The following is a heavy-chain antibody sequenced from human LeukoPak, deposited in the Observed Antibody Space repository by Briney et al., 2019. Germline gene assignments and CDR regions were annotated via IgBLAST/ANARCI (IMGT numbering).Heavy chain of an antibody. CDR3: ARDPTSLQFGFDP. CDR2: INPSGGST. V-gene: IGHV1-46*01. Sequence: ASVKVTCKASGYTFTGYYMHWVRQAPGQGLEWMGIINPSGGSTSYAQKFQGRVTMTRDMSTSTVYMELSSLRSEDTAVYYCARDPTSLQFGFDPWGQGTLVTVSS. CDR1: GYTFTGYY. J-gene: IGHJ5*02. D-gene: IGHD4-11*01.